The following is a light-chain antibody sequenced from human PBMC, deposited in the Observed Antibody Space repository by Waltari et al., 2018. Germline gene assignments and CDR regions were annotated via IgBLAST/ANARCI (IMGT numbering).Light chain of an antibody. CDR1: QYISPY. V-gene: IGKV1-39*01. J-gene: IGKJ2*01. CDR3: QQSYTTPYT. CDR2: SSS. Sequence: DIQMTQSPSSLSASVGDRVTITCRASQYISPYLTWYQQRHVTAPNLLIYSSSTLQSGVPSRFSGSGSGTDFTLTISSLQPEDFATYYCQQSYTTPYTFGQGTMLEIK.